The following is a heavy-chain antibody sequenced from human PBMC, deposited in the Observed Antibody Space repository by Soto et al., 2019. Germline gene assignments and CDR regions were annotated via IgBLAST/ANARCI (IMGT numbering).Heavy chain of an antibody. J-gene: IGHJ5*02. D-gene: IGHD6-19*01. CDR3: TTVQYSSGWPP. CDR1: GFTFGDYA. Sequence: PGGSLRLSCTTSGFTFGDYAMSWFRQAPGKGLEWIGYIRSNTYGGTTEYAASVKGRFTISRDDSKRVAHLQMNSLETEDTAVYYCTTVQYSSGWPPCGQGTLVPVSS. V-gene: IGHV3-49*03. CDR2: IRSNTYGGTT.